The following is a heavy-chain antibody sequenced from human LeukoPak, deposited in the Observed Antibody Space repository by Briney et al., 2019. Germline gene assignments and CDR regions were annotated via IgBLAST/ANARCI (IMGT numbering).Heavy chain of an antibody. D-gene: IGHD2-21*01. J-gene: IGHJ4*02. Sequence: GGSLRLSCAASGFTFSSYSMNWVRQAPGKGLEWVSSISSSSSYIYYADSVKGRFTISRDNAKNSLYLQMNSLRAEDTAVYYCARGCFWTLAYCGGDLGQGTLVTVSS. CDR1: GFTFSSYS. CDR3: ARGCFWTLAYCGGD. CDR2: ISSSSSYI. V-gene: IGHV3-21*01.